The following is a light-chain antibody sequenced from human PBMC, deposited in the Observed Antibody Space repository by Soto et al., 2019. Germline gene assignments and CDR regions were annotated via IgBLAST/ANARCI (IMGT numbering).Light chain of an antibody. J-gene: IGLJ3*02. CDR2: DNN. CDR1: SSNMGNNY. CDR3: GTWDSSLSAVV. V-gene: IGLV1-51*01. Sequence: QSVLTQPPSVSAAPGQKVTISCSGSSSNMGNNYVSWYQYVPGAAPKLLIYDNNERPSGIPDRFSGSKSGTSATLGITGLQTGDEADYHCGTWDSSLSAVVFGGGTKPTVL.